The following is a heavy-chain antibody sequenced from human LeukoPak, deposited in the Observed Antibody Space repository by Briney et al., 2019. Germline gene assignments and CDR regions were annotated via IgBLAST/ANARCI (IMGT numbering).Heavy chain of an antibody. Sequence: GGSLRLSCAASGFTFSSYWMSWVRQAPGKGLEWVSGISWNSGSIGYADSVKGRFTISRDNAKNSLYLQMNSLRAEDTALYYCAKDVGDGGSGSFDYWGQGTLVTVSS. V-gene: IGHV3-9*01. CDR1: GFTFSSYW. CDR2: ISWNSGSI. J-gene: IGHJ4*02. D-gene: IGHD3-10*01. CDR3: AKDVGDGGSGSFDY.